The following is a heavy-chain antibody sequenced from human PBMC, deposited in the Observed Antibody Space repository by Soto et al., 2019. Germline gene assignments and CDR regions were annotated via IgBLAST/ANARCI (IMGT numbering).Heavy chain of an antibody. Sequence: ASVKVSCKASGYTFTSYAMHWVRQAPGQRLEWMGWTNAGNGNTKYSQKFQGRVTITRDTSASAAYMELSSLRSEDTAVYYCAKWSVAKDAFDIWGQRTMVTVSS. J-gene: IGHJ3*02. V-gene: IGHV1-3*01. CDR2: TNAGNGNT. D-gene: IGHD5-12*01. CDR3: AKWSVAKDAFDI. CDR1: GYTFTSYA.